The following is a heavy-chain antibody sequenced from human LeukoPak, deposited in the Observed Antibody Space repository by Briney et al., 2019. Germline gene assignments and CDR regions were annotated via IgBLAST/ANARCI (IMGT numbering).Heavy chain of an antibody. V-gene: IGHV3-30*18. Sequence: PGRSLRLSCAASGFTFSSYGMHWVRQAPGKGLEWVAVISYDGSNKYYADSVKGRFTISRDNSKNTLYLQMNSLRAEDTAVYYCAKDELRLLEWLLSRMDVWDQGTTVTVSS. CDR2: ISYDGSNK. J-gene: IGHJ6*02. D-gene: IGHD3-3*01. CDR1: GFTFSSYG. CDR3: AKDELRLLEWLLSRMDV.